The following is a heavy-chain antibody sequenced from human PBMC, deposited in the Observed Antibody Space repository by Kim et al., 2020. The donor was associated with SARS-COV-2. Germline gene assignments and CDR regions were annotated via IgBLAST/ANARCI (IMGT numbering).Heavy chain of an antibody. Sequence: ASVKVSCKASGYTFTSYGISWVRQAPGQGLEWMGWISAYNGNTNYAQKLQGRVTMTTDTSTSTAYMELRSLRSDDTAVYYCARDYSGYCSGGSCYPRANYYYYGMDVGGQGTTVTVSS. J-gene: IGHJ6*02. V-gene: IGHV1-18*01. D-gene: IGHD2-15*01. CDR3: ARDYSGYCSGGSCYPRANYYYYGMDV. CDR2: ISAYNGNT. CDR1: GYTFTSYG.